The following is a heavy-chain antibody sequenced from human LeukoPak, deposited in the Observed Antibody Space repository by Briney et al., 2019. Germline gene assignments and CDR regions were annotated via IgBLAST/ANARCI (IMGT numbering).Heavy chain of an antibody. D-gene: IGHD3-10*01. CDR1: GGSISSYY. V-gene: IGHV4-59*12. CDR2: IYYSGST. J-gene: IGHJ4*02. CDR3: ARESYYGSGSYYNVFDY. Sequence: SETLSLTCTVSGGSISSYYWSWIRQPPGKGLEWIGYIYYSGSTNYNPSLKSRVTISVDTSKNQFSLKLSSVTAADTAVYYCARESYYGSGSYYNVFDYWGQGTLVTVSS.